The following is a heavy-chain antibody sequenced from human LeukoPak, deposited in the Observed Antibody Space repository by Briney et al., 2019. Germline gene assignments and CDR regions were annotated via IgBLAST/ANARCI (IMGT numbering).Heavy chain of an antibody. J-gene: IGHJ4*02. D-gene: IGHD6-13*01. V-gene: IGHV3-33*08. CDR2: IRYDGRNK. CDR1: AFTFSNFG. CDR3: TRDPNSRGYSSSSLGLRH. Sequence: GRSLRLSCVTSAFTFSNFGMHWVRQAPGKGLEWVASIRYDGRNKYYADSVKGRFAISRDNAKNSLYLQMTSLRDEDTAVYYCTRDPNSRGYSSSSLGLRHWGQGTLVTVSS.